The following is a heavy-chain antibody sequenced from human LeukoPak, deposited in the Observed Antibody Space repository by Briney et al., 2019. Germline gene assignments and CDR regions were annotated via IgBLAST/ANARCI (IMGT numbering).Heavy chain of an antibody. CDR1: GGSISSSSYY. Sequence: SSETLSLTCTVSGGSISSSSYYWGWIRQPPGKGLEWIGSIYYSGSTYYNPSLKSRVTISVDTSKNQFSLKLSSVTAADTAVYYCARDHRWFGNYYYYMDVWGKGTTVTVSS. CDR2: IYYSGST. D-gene: IGHD3-10*01. CDR3: ARDHRWFGNYYYYMDV. J-gene: IGHJ6*03. V-gene: IGHV4-39*07.